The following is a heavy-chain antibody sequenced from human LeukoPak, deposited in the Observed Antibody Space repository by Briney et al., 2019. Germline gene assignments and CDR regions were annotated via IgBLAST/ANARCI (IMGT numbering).Heavy chain of an antibody. J-gene: IGHJ4*02. D-gene: IGHD3-22*01. CDR1: GGSISSSNW. CDR2: IYHSGST. CDR3: ARGSVIRYYYDSSGYYCDY. Sequence: SKTLSLTCAVSGGSISSSNWWSWVRQPPGKGLEWIGEIYHSGSTNYNPSLKSRVTISVDKSKNQFSLKLSSVTAADTAVYYCARGSVIRYYYDSSGYYCDYWGQGTLVTVSS. V-gene: IGHV4-4*02.